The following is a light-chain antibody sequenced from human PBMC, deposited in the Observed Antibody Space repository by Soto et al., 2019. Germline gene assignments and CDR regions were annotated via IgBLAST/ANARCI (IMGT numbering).Light chain of an antibody. J-gene: IGLJ1*01. Sequence: QSALTQPASVSGSPGQSITISCTGTSSDVGLYDYVSWYQQHPGKAPQLMIYAVSNRPSGVSNRFSASKSGNTSSLFISGLHAEDEADYYCSSYTTDSADVFGSGTKVTVL. CDR2: AVS. V-gene: IGLV2-14*01. CDR3: SSYTTDSADV. CDR1: SSDVGLYDY.